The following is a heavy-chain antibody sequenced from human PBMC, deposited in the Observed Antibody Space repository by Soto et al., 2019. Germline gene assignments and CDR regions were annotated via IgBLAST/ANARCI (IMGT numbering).Heavy chain of an antibody. Sequence: ASVKVSCKASGYTFTGYYMHWVRQAPGQGLGGMGWINPNSGGTNYAQKFQGRVTMTRDTSISTAYMELSRLRSDEKAVYYCARAPKAGSYYTVSYYYGMDVWGQGTTATVSS. D-gene: IGHD3-10*01. CDR1: GYTFTGYY. J-gene: IGHJ6*02. V-gene: IGHV1-2*02. CDR3: ARAPKAGSYYTVSYYYGMDV. CDR2: INPNSGGT.